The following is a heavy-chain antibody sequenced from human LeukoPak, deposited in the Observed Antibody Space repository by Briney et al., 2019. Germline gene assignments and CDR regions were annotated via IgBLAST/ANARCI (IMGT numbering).Heavy chain of an antibody. V-gene: IGHV3-21*01. CDR3: ARARDDYGDYIYYYYYMDV. CDR2: IRSSSSYI. J-gene: IGHJ6*03. CDR1: GFTFSSYS. Sequence: GGSLRLSFAASGFTFSSYSMNWARQAPGKGLEWVSSIRSSSSYIYYADSVKGPFTISRDNAKNSLYLQMNSLRAEDTAVYYCARARDDYGDYIYYYYYMDVWGKGTTVTVSS. D-gene: IGHD4-17*01.